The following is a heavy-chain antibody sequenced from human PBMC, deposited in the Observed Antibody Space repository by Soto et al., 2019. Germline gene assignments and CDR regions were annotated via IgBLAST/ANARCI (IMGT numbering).Heavy chain of an antibody. J-gene: IGHJ6*02. CDR2: IYSGGST. D-gene: IGHD6-13*01. CDR3: ARDQSSSSWYQDYYYGMDV. CDR1: GFTVSSNY. V-gene: IGHV3-53*01. Sequence: PGGSLRLSXAASGFTVSSNYMSWVRQAPGKGLEWVSVIYSGGSTYYADSVKGRFTISRDNSKNTLYLQMNSLRAEDTAVYYCARDQSSSSWYQDYYYGMDVWGQGTTVTVSS.